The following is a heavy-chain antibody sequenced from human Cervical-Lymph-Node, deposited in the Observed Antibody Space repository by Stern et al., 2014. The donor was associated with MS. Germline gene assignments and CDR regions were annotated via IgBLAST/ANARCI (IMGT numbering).Heavy chain of an antibody. CDR2: ISGIDGST. Sequence: EVQLVESGGTLAQPGGSLRLSCAASGFTFSSYAMSWVRQAPGKGLEWVSVISGIDGSTFYADSVKGRFTISRDNSKNTLFLQMNSLRAEDTAVYYCAKVYGSGPFDYWGQGTLVTVSS. D-gene: IGHD6-19*01. J-gene: IGHJ4*02. V-gene: IGHV3-23*04. CDR3: AKVYGSGPFDY. CDR1: GFTFSSYA.